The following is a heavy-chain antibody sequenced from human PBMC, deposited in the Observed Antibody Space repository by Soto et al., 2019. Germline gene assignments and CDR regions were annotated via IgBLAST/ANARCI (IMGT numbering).Heavy chain of an antibody. CDR1: GFTFTSSA. Sequence: ASVKVSCKASGFTFTSSAVQWVRQARGQRLEWIGWIVVGSGNTNYAQKFQERVTITRDMSTSTAYMELSSLRSEDTAVYYCAAVRRTYDFWSGFLRASSYYYYYGMDVWGQRTTVTVSS. CDR3: AAVRRTYDFWSGFLRASSYYYYYGMDV. D-gene: IGHD3-3*01. CDR2: IVVGSGNT. J-gene: IGHJ6*02. V-gene: IGHV1-58*01.